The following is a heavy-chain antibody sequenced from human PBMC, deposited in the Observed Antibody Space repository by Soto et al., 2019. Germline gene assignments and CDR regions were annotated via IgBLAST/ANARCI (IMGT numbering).Heavy chain of an antibody. V-gene: IGHV3-30-3*01. CDR3: ASGGWFVVVPAAIDDY. CDR1: GFTFSSYA. CDR2: ISYDGSNK. Sequence: GGSLRLSCAASGFTFSSYAMHWVRQAPGKGLEWVAVISYDGSNKYYADSVKGRFTISRDNSKNTLYLQMNSLRAEDTAVYYCASGGWFVVVPAAIDDYWGQGTLVTVSS. J-gene: IGHJ4*02. D-gene: IGHD2-2*02.